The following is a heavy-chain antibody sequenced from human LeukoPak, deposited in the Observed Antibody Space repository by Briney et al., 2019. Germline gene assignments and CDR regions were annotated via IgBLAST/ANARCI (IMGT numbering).Heavy chain of an antibody. CDR1: GFTFSTYS. J-gene: IGHJ3*02. Sequence: PGGSLRLSCAASGFTFSTYSMNWVRQAPGKGLDWVSLISSSSTYIFYADSVKGRFTISRDNAKNSLYLQMNSLRAEDTAVYYCARDGSPYAFDIWGQGTMVTVSS. V-gene: IGHV3-21*01. CDR2: ISSSSTYI. CDR3: ARDGSPYAFDI. D-gene: IGHD6-13*01.